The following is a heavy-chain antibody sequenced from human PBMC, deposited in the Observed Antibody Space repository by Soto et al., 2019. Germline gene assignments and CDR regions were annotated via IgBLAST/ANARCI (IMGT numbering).Heavy chain of an antibody. Sequence: EVQLVESGGGLVQPGRSLRLSCAASGFTFDDYAIHWVRQAPGKGLEWVSGISWNGDATGYAYSLQGRFIISRDNAKTSLYMQMNSLRNEDTAIYYCANLPLYGSGFDCWGQGTLVNVSS. CDR1: GFTFDDYA. V-gene: IGHV3-9*01. D-gene: IGHD3-10*01. CDR3: ANLPLYGSGFDC. J-gene: IGHJ4*02. CDR2: ISWNGDAT.